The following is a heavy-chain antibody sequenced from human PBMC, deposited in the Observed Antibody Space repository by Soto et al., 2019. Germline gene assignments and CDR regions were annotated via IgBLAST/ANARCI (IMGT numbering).Heavy chain of an antibody. J-gene: IGHJ6*02. CDR2: ISFGGSDS. D-gene: IGHD1-26*01. Sequence: GGSLRLSCAASGFTFNRYAMHWVRQAPGKGLEWVAFISFGGSDSYYADSVKGRFALSRDNSQNTMYLEMNSLRPEDTAVYYRGKPQGYGAGRNTHFGVALWGQGTAVTVSS. V-gene: IGHV3-30*09. CDR1: GFTFNRYA. CDR3: GKPQGYGAGRNTHFGVAL.